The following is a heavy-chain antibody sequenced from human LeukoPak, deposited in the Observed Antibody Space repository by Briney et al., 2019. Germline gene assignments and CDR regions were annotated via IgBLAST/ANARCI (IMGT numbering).Heavy chain of an antibody. Sequence: SETLSLTCAVYGGSFSGYYWSWIRQPPGKGLEWIGEINHSGSTNYNPSLKSRVTISVDTSKNQFSLKLSSVTAADTAVYYCARGSNPGYFDYWGQGTLVTVSS. CDR2: INHSGST. V-gene: IGHV4-34*01. CDR3: ARGSNPGYFDY. CDR1: GGSFSGYY. D-gene: IGHD4-11*01. J-gene: IGHJ4*02.